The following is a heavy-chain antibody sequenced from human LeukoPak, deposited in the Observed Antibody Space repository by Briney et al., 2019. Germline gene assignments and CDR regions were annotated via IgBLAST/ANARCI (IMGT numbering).Heavy chain of an antibody. CDR1: GFIFSHYG. V-gene: IGHV3-33*01. CDR3: ARDAQRGFDYSNSLEY. J-gene: IGHJ4*01. CDR2: IWSDATNR. Sequence: GKSLRLSCAASGFIFSHYGMHWVRQAPGKGLEWVAVIWSDATNRFYGASVKGRFTISRDNSQNTVFLQMNSLRADDTAIYYCARDAQRGFDYSNSLEYWGHGTLVTVSS. D-gene: IGHD4-11*01.